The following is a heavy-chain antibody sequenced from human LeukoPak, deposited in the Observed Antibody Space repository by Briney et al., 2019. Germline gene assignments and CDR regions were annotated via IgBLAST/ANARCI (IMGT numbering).Heavy chain of an antibody. CDR3: ARHDYYGSLNWFDP. CDR2: IYYTGTT. Sequence: ASETLSLTCIVSGGSLNSPNYYWGWIRQPPGKGLEWIGTIYYTGTTYYNPSLKSRLTISVDTSKNQFSLKLTPVTAADTAVYYCARHDYYGSLNWFDPWGQGTLITSST. J-gene: IGHJ5*02. CDR1: GGSLNSPNYY. D-gene: IGHD3-10*01. V-gene: IGHV4-39*01.